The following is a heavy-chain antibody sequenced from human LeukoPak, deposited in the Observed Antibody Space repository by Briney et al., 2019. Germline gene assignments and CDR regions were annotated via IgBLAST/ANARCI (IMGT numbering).Heavy chain of an antibody. Sequence: ASVKVSCKASGYTFTSYGISWVRQAPGQGLEWMGWISAYNGNTNYAQKLQGRVTMTTDTSTSTAYMELRSLRSDDTAVYYCARDVYYDFWSGYYFGVAYYYVDVWGKGTTVTVSS. CDR2: ISAYNGNT. CDR3: ARDVYYDFWSGYYFGVAYYYVDV. D-gene: IGHD3-3*01. V-gene: IGHV1-18*01. CDR1: GYTFTSYG. J-gene: IGHJ6*03.